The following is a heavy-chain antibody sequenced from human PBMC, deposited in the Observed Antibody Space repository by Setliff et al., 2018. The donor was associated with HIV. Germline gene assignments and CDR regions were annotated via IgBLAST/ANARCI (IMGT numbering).Heavy chain of an antibody. V-gene: IGHV4-59*01. CDR2: VHYSGST. J-gene: IGHJ4*02. CDR3: ASEKKAWSVSDSFYEY. Sequence: ASETLSLTCTVSGLSMSYNYWTWIRQSPGKGLEWIGYVHYSGSTRYNPSLKSRVTISVDTSKKKFSLKLTSMTATDTAVYYCASEKKAWSVSDSFYEYWGQGVPVTVSS. CDR1: GLSMSYNY. D-gene: IGHD3-3*01.